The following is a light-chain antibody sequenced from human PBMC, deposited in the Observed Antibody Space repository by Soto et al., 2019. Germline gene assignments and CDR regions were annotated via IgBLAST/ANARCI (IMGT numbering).Light chain of an antibody. Sequence: EIVLTQSPGTLSLSPGERATLSCRASQSVSSSYLAWYQQKHGQAPRLLIYGASSRATGIPDRFSGSGSGTDFTLTISRLEPDDFAVYYCQQYGSSPGTFGQGTKVEIK. CDR2: GAS. J-gene: IGKJ1*01. CDR3: QQYGSSPGT. V-gene: IGKV3-20*01. CDR1: QSVSSSY.